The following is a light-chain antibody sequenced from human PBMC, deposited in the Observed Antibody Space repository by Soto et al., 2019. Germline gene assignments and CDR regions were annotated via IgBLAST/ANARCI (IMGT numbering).Light chain of an antibody. CDR1: QSVANY. V-gene: IGKV3-11*01. Sequence: EIVLTQSPATLSLSPGERATLSCRASQSVANYLAWYQQKPGQAPRLLIYGASNRATGIPARFRGSGSGTDFTLTISSLEPEDFAVYYCQQRSDWPPYTFGQGTKVEIK. CDR3: QQRSDWPPYT. CDR2: GAS. J-gene: IGKJ2*01.